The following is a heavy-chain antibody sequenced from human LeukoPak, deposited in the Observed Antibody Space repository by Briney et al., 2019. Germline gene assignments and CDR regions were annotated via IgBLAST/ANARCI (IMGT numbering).Heavy chain of an antibody. CDR3: ARAGRVVVAATKYYYYYYMDV. V-gene: IGHV3-53*01. J-gene: IGHJ6*03. Sequence: GGSLRLSCAASGFTVSSNYMSWVRQAPGKGLEWDSVIDSGGSTYYADSVKGRFTISRDNSKNTLYLQMNSLRAEDTAVYYRARAGRVVVAATKYYYYYYMDVWGKGTTVTISS. CDR1: GFTVSSNY. CDR2: IDSGGST. D-gene: IGHD2-15*01.